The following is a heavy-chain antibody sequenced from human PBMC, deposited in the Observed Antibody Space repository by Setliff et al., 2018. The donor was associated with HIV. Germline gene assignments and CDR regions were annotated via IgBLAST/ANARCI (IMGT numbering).Heavy chain of an antibody. Sequence: PSETLSLTCAVFGGSFSGYYWSWIRQPPGKGLEWIGEINHSGSTDYNPSLKSRVTISVDTSKNQFSLNLSSVTAADTAVYYCARQPRWLQFPRYFDYWGQGTLVTVSS. D-gene: IGHD5-12*01. J-gene: IGHJ4*02. CDR2: INHSGST. CDR3: ARQPRWLQFPRYFDY. CDR1: GGSFSGYY. V-gene: IGHV4-34*01.